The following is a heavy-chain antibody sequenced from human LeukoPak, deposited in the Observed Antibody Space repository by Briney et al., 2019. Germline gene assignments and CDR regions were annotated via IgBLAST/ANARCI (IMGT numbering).Heavy chain of an antibody. V-gene: IGHV1-69*13. Sequence: SVKVSCKASGGTFISYAISWVRQAPGQGLEWMGGIIPIFGTANYAQKFQGRVTITADESTSTAYMELSSLRSEDTAVYYCARDRGYCSSTSCYSNWFDHWGQGTLVTVSS. CDR3: ARDRGYCSSTSCYSNWFDH. D-gene: IGHD2-2*01. J-gene: IGHJ5*02. CDR2: IIPIFGTA. CDR1: GGTFISYA.